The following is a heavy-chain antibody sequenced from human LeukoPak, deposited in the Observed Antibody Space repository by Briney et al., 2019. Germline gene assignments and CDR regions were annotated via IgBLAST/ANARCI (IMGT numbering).Heavy chain of an antibody. J-gene: IGHJ4*02. CDR2: IKEDGTET. Sequence: GGSLRLSCAASGFMFSSNWMSWVRRAPGKGLEWAANIKEDGTETYYVDSVKGRFTISRDNAKNSLYLQMNSLRVEDTAVYYCAKEGRSLQTYWGQGTLVTVSS. D-gene: IGHD5-24*01. V-gene: IGHV3-7*03. CDR1: GFMFSSNW. CDR3: AKEGRSLQTY.